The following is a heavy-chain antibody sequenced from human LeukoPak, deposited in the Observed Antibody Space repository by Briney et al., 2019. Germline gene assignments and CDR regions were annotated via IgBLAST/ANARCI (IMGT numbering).Heavy chain of an antibody. CDR1: GFTFSNYW. J-gene: IGHJ4*02. V-gene: IGHV3-74*01. Sequence: GGSLRLSCAASGFTFSNYWMHWVRQAPGKGLVWVSRIKTDGSSTFYADSVKGRFTISRDNAKNTLYLQMNSLRAEDTAVYYCAREVRRWGQGTLVTVSS. CDR2: IKTDGSST. CDR3: AREVRR.